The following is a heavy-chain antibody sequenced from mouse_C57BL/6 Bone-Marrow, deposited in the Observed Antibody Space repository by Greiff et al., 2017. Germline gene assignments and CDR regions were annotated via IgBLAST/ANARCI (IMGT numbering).Heavy chain of an antibody. CDR1: GFTFSSYA. Sequence: EVMLVESGGGLVKPGGSLKLSCAASGFTFSSYAMSWVRQTPEKRLEWVATISDGGSYTYYPDNVKGRFTISRDNAKNNLYLQMSHLKSEDTAMYYCARDVRGPYYYAMDYWGQGTSVTVSS. CDR2: ISDGGSYT. CDR3: ARDVRGPYYYAMDY. V-gene: IGHV5-4*01. J-gene: IGHJ4*01.